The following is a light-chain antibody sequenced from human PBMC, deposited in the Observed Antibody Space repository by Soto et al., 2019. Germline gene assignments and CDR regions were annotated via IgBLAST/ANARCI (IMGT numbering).Light chain of an antibody. CDR2: AAS. Sequence: DIQMTQSPSSLSASVGDRVTITCRASESISRHLNWYQQKPGKATNLLLYAASTLQNGVPSRFSGSGSGTDFTLTISSLQPEDFATYYCQQSYSTLSISFGQGTRLEIK. J-gene: IGKJ5*01. CDR3: QQSYSTLSIS. V-gene: IGKV1-39*01. CDR1: ESISRH.